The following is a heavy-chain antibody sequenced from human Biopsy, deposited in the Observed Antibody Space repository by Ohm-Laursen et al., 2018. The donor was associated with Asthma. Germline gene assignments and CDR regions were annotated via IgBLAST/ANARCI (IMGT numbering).Heavy chain of an antibody. Sequence: SETLSLTCTVSGGSIISSSWWSWVRQTPGKGLEWIGEIYHSGPTNYNPSLKSRVTISVDKSKNQFSLKLTSVTAADTAVYYCARGSSSRLSQWELLVSGGKRAHSYYGMDVWGQGTTVTVSS. J-gene: IGHJ6*02. CDR1: GGSIISSSW. CDR3: ARGSSSRLSQWELLVSGGKRAHSYYGMDV. V-gene: IGHV4-4*02. CDR2: IYHSGPT. D-gene: IGHD1-26*01.